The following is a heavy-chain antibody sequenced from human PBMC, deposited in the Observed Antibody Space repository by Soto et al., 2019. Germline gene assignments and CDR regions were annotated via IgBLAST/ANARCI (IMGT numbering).Heavy chain of an antibody. CDR1: GFSLSTSGVG. V-gene: IGHV2-5*02. J-gene: IGHJ4*02. CDR2: IYWDDDK. CDR3: AHSPHYYGSGSYFY. D-gene: IGHD3-10*01. Sequence: SGPTLVNPTQTLTLTCTFSGFSLSTSGVGVGWIRQPPGKALEWLALIYWDDDKRYSPSLKSRLTITKDTSKNQVVLTMTNMDPVDTATYYCAHSPHYYGSGSYFYWGQGTLVTVSS.